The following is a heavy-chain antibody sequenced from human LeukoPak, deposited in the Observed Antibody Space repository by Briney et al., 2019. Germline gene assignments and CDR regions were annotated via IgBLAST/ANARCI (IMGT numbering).Heavy chain of an antibody. CDR3: ARTAAAGIWYFDL. J-gene: IGHJ2*01. CDR2: INHSGST. D-gene: IGHD6-13*01. V-gene: IGHV4-34*01. Sequence: KTSETLSLTCAVYGGSFSGYYWSWIRQPPGKGLEWIGEINHSGSTNYNPSLKSRVTISVDTSKNQFSLKLSSVAAADTAVYYCARTAAAGIWYFDLWGRGTLVTVSS. CDR1: GGSFSGYY.